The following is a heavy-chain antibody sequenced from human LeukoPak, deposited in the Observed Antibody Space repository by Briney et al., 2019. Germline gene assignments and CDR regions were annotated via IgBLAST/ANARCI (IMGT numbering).Heavy chain of an antibody. J-gene: IGHJ3*02. CDR2: ISSSSSYI. CDR3: TRYPRITMVRGVIITSDAFDI. V-gene: IGHV3-21*01. CDR1: GFTFSSYS. D-gene: IGHD3-10*01. Sequence: PGGSLRLSCAASGFTFSSYSMNWVRQAPGKGLEWVSSISSSSSYIYYADSVKGRFTISRDSAKNSLYLQMNSLRAEDTAVYYCTRYPRITMVRGVIITSDAFDIWGQGTMVTVSS.